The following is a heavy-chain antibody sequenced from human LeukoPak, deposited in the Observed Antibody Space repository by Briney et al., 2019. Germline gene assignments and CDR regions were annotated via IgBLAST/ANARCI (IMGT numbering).Heavy chain of an antibody. D-gene: IGHD4-23*01. CDR2: IYKPSST. J-gene: IGHJ5*02. Sequence: SETLSLTCTVSGDSISNCYWSWIRQSPGKGLEWIGYIYKPSSTNYNPSLKSRVTMSLDTSKNQFTLKLSSVTAADTAVYYCARDYGGNLRLFDPWGQGTLVTVSS. CDR3: ARDYGGNLRLFDP. V-gene: IGHV4-59*01. CDR1: GDSISNCY.